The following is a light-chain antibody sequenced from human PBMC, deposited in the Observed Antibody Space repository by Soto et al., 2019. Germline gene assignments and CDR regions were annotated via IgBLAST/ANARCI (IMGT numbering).Light chain of an antibody. Sequence: DIVLTQSPATLSLSPGERATLSCRASQSVSSYLAWYQQKPGQAPRLLIYDASNRATGIPARFSGSGSGTDFTLTISSLESEDFAVYYCQQRSNFITFGQGTRLEIK. V-gene: IGKV3-11*01. CDR1: QSVSSY. CDR3: QQRSNFIT. J-gene: IGKJ5*01. CDR2: DAS.